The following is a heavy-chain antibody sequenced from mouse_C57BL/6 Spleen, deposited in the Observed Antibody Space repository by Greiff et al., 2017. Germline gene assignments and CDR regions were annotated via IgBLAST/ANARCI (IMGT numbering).Heavy chain of an antibody. CDR1: GYTFTSYW. V-gene: IGHV1-64*01. CDR2: IHPNSGST. CDR3: ARQVYGNYVYYYAMDY. J-gene: IGHJ4*01. Sequence: QVQLQQPGAELVKPGASVKLSCKASGYTFTSYWMHWVKQRPGQGLEWIGMIHPNSGSTNYNEKFKSKATLTVDKSSSTAYMQLSSLTSEDSAVYYCARQVYGNYVYYYAMDYWGQGTSVTVSS. D-gene: IGHD2-1*01.